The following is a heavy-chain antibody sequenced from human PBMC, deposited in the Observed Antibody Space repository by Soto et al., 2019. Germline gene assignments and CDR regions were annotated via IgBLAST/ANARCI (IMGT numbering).Heavy chain of an antibody. CDR1: GYNFAIYW. CDR2: IYPSDSDA. V-gene: IGHV5-51*01. CDR3: ARLTTYYYDDSGYGMDV. Sequence: GESLTISCKGFGYNFAIYWIGWVRQMPGKGLEWMGIIYPSDSDARYSPSFQGQVTISADKSISTAYMQWSSLKASDTAMYYCARLTTYYYDDSGYGMDVWGQGTTVTVSS. D-gene: IGHD3-22*01. J-gene: IGHJ6*02.